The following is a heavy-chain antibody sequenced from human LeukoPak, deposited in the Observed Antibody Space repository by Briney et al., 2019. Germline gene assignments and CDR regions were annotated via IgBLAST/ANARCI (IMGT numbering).Heavy chain of an antibody. V-gene: IGHV4-59*08. CDR1: GGSISRYY. Sequence: SETLSLTCTVSGGSISRYYWSWIRQPPGKGLEWIGYIYYSGSTNYNPSLKSRVTISVDTSKNQFSLKLSSVTAADTAVYYCAGTTSHDYWPWGQGTLVTVSS. D-gene: IGHD1-7*01. CDR2: IYYSGST. J-gene: IGHJ4*02. CDR3: AGTTSHDYWP.